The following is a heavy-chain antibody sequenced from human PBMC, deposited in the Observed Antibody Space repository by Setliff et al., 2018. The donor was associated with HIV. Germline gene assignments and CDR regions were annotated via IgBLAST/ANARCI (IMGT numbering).Heavy chain of an antibody. V-gene: IGHV1-18*01. CDR1: GYTFTNYG. Sequence: ASVKVSCKASGYTFTNYGISWVRQAPGQGLEWMGWISAYNGNTNYAQKLQGRVTMTTDTSTSTVYMELRSLRSDDTAVYYCARFLPGYSSSWYFGYSYYGMDVWGQGTTVTVSS. J-gene: IGHJ6*02. CDR2: ISAYNGNT. D-gene: IGHD6-13*01. CDR3: ARFLPGYSSSWYFGYSYYGMDV.